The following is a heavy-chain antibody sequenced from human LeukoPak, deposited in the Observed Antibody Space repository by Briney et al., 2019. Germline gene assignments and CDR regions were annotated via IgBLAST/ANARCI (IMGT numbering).Heavy chain of an antibody. CDR3: ATTCGSGAGS. J-gene: IGHJ5*02. D-gene: IGHD5-12*01. V-gene: IGHV4-59*01. Sequence: SETLSLTCTVSGGSISRYYWSWIRQPPGKGLEWIGYVYYNGNTNYNPSLKSRVTISVATSKSQFSLKLNSVTAADTAVYYCATTCGSGAGSWGQGTVVTVSS. CDR1: GGSISRYY. CDR2: VYYNGNT.